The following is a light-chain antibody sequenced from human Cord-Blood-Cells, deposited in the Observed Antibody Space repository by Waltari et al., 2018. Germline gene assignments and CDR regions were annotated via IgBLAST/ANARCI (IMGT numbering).Light chain of an antibody. J-gene: IGLJ1*01. CDR2: DVS. CDR1: SSDVGGYNY. V-gene: IGLV2-11*01. Sequence: QSALTQPRSVSGSPGQSVTISCTGTSSDVGGYNYVSWYQQHPGKAPKLMIYDVSKRPSGVPDRLCGSKSGNTATLTISGLQAEDEADYYCCSYAGSYTFFGAGTKVTVL. CDR3: CSYAGSYTF.